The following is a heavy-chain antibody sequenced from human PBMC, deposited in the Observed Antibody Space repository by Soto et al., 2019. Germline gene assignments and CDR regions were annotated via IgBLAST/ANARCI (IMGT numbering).Heavy chain of an antibody. D-gene: IGHD3-16*01. CDR3: VRYEATALDY. CDR2: AHHSGRT. CDR1: GDSMSSSNW. J-gene: IGHJ4*02. Sequence: QGHLQESGPGLLKPSGTLSLTCTVSGDSMSSSNWWNWVRQPPGKGLEWFGEAHHSGRTNYNPSLKTRVTISVDRSQNLFSLKLASVTAADTAVYYCVRYEATALDYWGQGILVTVSS. V-gene: IGHV4-4*02.